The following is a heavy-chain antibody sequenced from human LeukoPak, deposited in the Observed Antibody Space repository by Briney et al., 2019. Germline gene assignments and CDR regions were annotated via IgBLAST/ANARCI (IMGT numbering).Heavy chain of an antibody. CDR2: VKHDGSQK. CDR1: GFTFNFYF. Sequence: GGSLRLSCSASGFTFNFYFMSWVRRAPGKGLEWVASVKHDGSQKTYADSVNGRFTISRDNAKNSVYLQMDTLRAEDTAVYYCARAPQGSTPDFWGQGTLVSVSS. V-gene: IGHV3-7*01. J-gene: IGHJ4*02. CDR3: ARAPQGSTPDF.